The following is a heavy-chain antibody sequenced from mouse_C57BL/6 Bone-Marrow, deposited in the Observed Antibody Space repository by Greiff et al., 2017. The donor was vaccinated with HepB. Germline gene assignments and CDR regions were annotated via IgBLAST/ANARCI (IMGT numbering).Heavy chain of an antibody. CDR1: GFSLTSYG. CDR2: IWSDGST. Sequence: VQGVESGPGLVAPSQRLSITCTVSGFSLTSYGVHWVRQPPGKGLEWLVVIWSDGSTTYNSALKSRLNISKYNSKSQVFLKMNSIQTDDTAMYYCARHDSSGYFDYWGQGTTLTVSS. D-gene: IGHD3-2*02. CDR3: ARHDSSGYFDY. V-gene: IGHV2-6-1*01. J-gene: IGHJ2*01.